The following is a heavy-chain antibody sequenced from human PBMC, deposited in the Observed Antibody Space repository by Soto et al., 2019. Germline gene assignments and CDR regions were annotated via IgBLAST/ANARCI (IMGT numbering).Heavy chain of an antibody. CDR2: ISGVNTGT. CDR1: GFTFNTNA. CDR3: AKRDVDFGVIDY. V-gene: IGHV3-23*01. J-gene: IGHJ4*02. D-gene: IGHD3-3*01. Sequence: EVQLLESGGGLVQPGESLRLSCVASGFTFNTNAIGWVRQAPVKGLEWVSIISGVNTGTYYADSVKGRFTISRDNSKKTLYLQMSSLRAEDTAVYYCAKRDVDFGVIDYWGQGTLVTVS.